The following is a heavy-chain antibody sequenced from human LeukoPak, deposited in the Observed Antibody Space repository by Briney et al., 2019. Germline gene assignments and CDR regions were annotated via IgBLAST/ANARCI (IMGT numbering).Heavy chain of an antibody. J-gene: IGHJ5*02. D-gene: IGHD2-21*01. CDR3: ARSYRSGDSFDP. V-gene: IGHV3-48*03. Sequence: GGSLRLSCAASGFTFSSYEMNWVRQAPGKGLEWVSYISSSGSTIYYADSVKGRFTISRDNAKNTLYLQMNSLRAEDTAAYYCARSYRSGDSFDPWGQGTLVTVSS. CDR1: GFTFSSYE. CDR2: ISSSGSTI.